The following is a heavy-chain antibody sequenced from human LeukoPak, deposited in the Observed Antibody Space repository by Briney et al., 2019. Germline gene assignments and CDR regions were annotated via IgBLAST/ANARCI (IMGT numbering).Heavy chain of an antibody. CDR1: RYTLTEVS. V-gene: IGHV1-24*01. D-gene: IGHD3-3*02. Sequence: ASVKASCKVSRYTLTEVSMHWVRQAPGNGLEWMAGFHPEDGEAIYAERLQGRVTLTEDTSSDTAYMELSSLRSEDTAVYYCSTGSFHFDQWGQGTLVTVSS. CDR2: FHPEDGEA. CDR3: STGSFHFDQ. J-gene: IGHJ4*02.